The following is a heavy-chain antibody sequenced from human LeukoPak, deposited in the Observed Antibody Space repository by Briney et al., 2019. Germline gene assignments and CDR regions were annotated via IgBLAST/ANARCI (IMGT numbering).Heavy chain of an antibody. D-gene: IGHD2-2*01. J-gene: IGHJ4*02. CDR3: VSFYETY. Sequence: GGSLRLSCAASGNYWMHWVRQAPGKGLVWVSHINSDGSWTGYADSVKGRFTISKDNAKNMVYLHMNSLRVDDTAVYYCVSFYETYWGRGTLVTVSS. CDR1: GNYW. V-gene: IGHV3-74*01. CDR2: INSDGSWT.